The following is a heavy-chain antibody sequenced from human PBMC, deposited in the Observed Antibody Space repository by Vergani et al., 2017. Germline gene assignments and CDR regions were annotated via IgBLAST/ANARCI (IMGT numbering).Heavy chain of an antibody. CDR2: INPSGGHT. V-gene: IGHV1-46*03. Sequence: QVQVVQSGAEVKKSGASVKVSCKTSGYTFSNYYMHWVRQAPGQGLEWMGIINPSGGHTNYAQKFQGRVTMTRDTSTSTVYMELSSLRSEDTAIYYCARGDYGSLTGYRYWGQGTLVTDS. CDR3: ARGDYGSLTGYRY. J-gene: IGHJ4*02. D-gene: IGHD3-9*01. CDR1: GYTFSNYY.